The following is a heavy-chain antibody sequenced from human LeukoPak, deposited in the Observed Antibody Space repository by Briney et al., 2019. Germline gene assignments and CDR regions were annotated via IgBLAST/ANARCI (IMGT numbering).Heavy chain of an antibody. J-gene: IGHJ4*02. V-gene: IGHV3-30-3*01. CDR3: ARDFSGVVPAALDY. CDR2: ISYDGSNK. D-gene: IGHD2-2*01. CDR1: GFTFSSYA. Sequence: GSLRLSCAASGFTFSSYAMHWVRQAPGKGLEWVAVISYDGSNKYYADSVKGRFTISRDNSKNTLYLQMNSLRAEDTAVYYCARDFSGVVPAALDYWGQGTLVTVSS.